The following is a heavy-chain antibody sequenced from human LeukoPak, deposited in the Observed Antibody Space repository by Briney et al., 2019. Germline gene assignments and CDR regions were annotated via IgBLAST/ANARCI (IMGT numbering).Heavy chain of an antibody. CDR1: GFAFSGYS. V-gene: IGHV3-66*01. CDR2: IYSGGST. J-gene: IGHJ3*02. CDR3: ARIETVADAFDI. Sequence: PGGSLRLSCAASGFAFSGYSMNWVRQAPGKGLEWVSLIYSGGSTSYADSVRGRFTISRDNSKDTLYLQMNSLRAEDTAVYYCARIETVADAFDIWGQGTLVTVSP. D-gene: IGHD1-1*01.